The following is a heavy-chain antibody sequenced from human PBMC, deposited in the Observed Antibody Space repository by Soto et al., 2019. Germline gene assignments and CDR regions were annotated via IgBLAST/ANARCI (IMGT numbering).Heavy chain of an antibody. J-gene: IGHJ4*02. Sequence: GGSLRLSCAASGFTFSNAWMSWVRQAPGKGLEWVGRIKSKTDGGTTDYAATVKGRFTISRDDSKNTLYLQMNSLKTEDTAVYYCTTVYYGSGSYPNFDYWGQGTLVTVSS. CDR2: IKSKTDGGTT. CDR3: TTVYYGSGSYPNFDY. V-gene: IGHV3-15*01. CDR1: GFTFSNAW. D-gene: IGHD3-10*01.